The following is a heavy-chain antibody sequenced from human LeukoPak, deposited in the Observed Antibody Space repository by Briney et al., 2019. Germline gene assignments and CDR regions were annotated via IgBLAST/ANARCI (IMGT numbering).Heavy chain of an antibody. V-gene: IGHV3-7*01. CDR1: GFTFSSYW. J-gene: IGHJ5*02. CDR3: ARGGPSIAAAGRERDWFDP. Sequence: GGSLRLSCAASGFTFSSYWMNWVRQAPGKGLEWVANIKKDGSERYYVDSVKGRFTISRDNAKNTLYLQMNSLRAEDTAVYYCARGGPSIAAAGRERDWFDPWGQGTLVTVSS. CDR2: IKKDGSER. D-gene: IGHD6-13*01.